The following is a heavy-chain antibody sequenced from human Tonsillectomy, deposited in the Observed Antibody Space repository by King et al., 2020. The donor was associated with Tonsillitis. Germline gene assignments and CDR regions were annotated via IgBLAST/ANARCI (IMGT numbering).Heavy chain of an antibody. J-gene: IGHJ6*02. CDR2: ISYDGSNK. D-gene: IGHD6-13*01. V-gene: IGHV3-30*04. CDR3: ARDFFEHIAAAKQVYYYYYYGMDV. CDR1: GFTFSSYA. Sequence: VQLVESGGGVVQPGRSLRLSCAASGFTFSSYAMHWVRQAPGKGLEWVAVISYDGSNKYYADSVKGRFTISRDNSKNTLYLQMNSLRAEDTAVYYCARDFFEHIAAAKQVYYYYYYGMDVWGQGTTVTVSS.